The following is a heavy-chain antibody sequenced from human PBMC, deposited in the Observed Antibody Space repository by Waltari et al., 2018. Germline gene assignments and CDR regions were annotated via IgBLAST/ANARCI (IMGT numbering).Heavy chain of an antibody. CDR3: ATDRSIFGEVIYPYWFFDL. CDR2: IKSKIDGETT. D-gene: IGHD3-3*01. J-gene: IGHJ2*01. V-gene: IGHV3-15*01. Sequence: QLVESGGGLVKPGGSLRLSCAAFGFTFRNAWMSWVRQAPGKGLEWVGRIKSKIDGETTDYAAPVRGRFTISRDDSRDTLYLQMNGLKTEDIAVYYCATDRSIFGEVIYPYWFFDLWGRGTLVTVSS. CDR1: GFTFRNAW.